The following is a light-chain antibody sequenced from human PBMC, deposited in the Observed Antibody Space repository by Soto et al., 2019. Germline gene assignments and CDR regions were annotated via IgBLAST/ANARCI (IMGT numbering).Light chain of an antibody. V-gene: IGKV1-9*01. CDR2: AAS. J-gene: IGKJ4*01. Sequence: IQLTQSPLSLSASIGYIVSITCRASQDITTYIAWYQQKSGRPPKVLIYAASTLEGGVPSRFSGSGSGTEFILTISSLQPEDFATYYCQQYNRYPITFGGGTKVDIK. CDR1: QDITTY. CDR3: QQYNRYPIT.